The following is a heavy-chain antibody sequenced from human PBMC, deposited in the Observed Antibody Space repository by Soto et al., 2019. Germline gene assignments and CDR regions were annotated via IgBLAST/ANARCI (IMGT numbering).Heavy chain of an antibody. Sequence: QVQLVQSRAEVTKPGASVKVSCKASGYTFTSYDINWVRQATGQRPEWMGWMNPNSGNAGYAEKFQGRVTMTRETSISTAYMELSGLTSDDTAVCYCARHTGMVPGDFWGQGTLVTVS. J-gene: IGHJ4*02. CDR1: GYTFTSYD. CDR3: ARHTGMVPGDF. D-gene: IGHD5-18*01. CDR2: MNPNSGNA. V-gene: IGHV1-8*01.